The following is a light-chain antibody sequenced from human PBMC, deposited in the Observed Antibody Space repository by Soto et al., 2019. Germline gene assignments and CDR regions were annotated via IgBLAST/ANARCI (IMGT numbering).Light chain of an antibody. V-gene: IGKV3-15*01. Sequence: EIVMTQSPATLSVSPGERATLSCRASQSVNSNLAWYRQKPGQAPRLLISDASTRATGVPARFSGSWSGTEFTLTISSLQSEDSGIYYWQQYNFWPPLTFGGGTKVEIK. CDR2: DAS. J-gene: IGKJ4*01. CDR3: QQYNFWPPLT. CDR1: QSVNSN.